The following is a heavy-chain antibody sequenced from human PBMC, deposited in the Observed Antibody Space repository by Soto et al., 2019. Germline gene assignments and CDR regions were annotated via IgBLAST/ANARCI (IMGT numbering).Heavy chain of an antibody. CDR1: GGSISSYY. J-gene: IGHJ4*02. CDR3: ARGARSSGWYYPSDY. CDR2: IYYSGST. Sequence: SETLSLTCTVSGGSISSYYWSWIRQPPGKGLEWIGYIYYSGSTNYNPSLKSRVTISVDTSKNQFSLKLSSVTAADTAVYYCARGARSSGWYYPSDYWGQGTLVTVSS. D-gene: IGHD6-19*01. V-gene: IGHV4-59*01.